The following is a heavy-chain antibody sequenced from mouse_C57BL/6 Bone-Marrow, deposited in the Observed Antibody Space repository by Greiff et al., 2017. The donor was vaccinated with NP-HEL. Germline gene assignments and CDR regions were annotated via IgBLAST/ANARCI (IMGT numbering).Heavy chain of an antibody. CDR1: GFSLTSYG. J-gene: IGHJ4*01. D-gene: IGHD2-4*01. CDR3: AKGGLRRSYAMDY. CDR2: IWSGGST. V-gene: IGHV2-4*01. Sequence: QVQLQQSGPGLVQPSQSLSITCTVSGFSLTSYGVHWVRQPPGKGLEWLGVIWSGGSTDYNAAFISRLSISKDNSKSQVFFKMNSQQADDTAIYYCAKGGLRRSYAMDYWGQGTSVTVSS.